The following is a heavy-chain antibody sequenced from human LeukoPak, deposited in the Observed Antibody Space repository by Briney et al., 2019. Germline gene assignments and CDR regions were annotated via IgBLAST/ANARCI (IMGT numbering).Heavy chain of an antibody. V-gene: IGHV4-34*01. CDR1: GGSFSGYY. Sequence: SETLSLTCAVYGGSFSGYYWSWIRQPPGKGLEWIGEINHSGSTNYNPSLKSRVTISVDTSKNQFSQKLSSVTAADTAVYYCARDGRIQLWSRFDPWGQGTLVTVSS. CDR3: ARDGRIQLWSRFDP. CDR2: INHSGST. J-gene: IGHJ5*02. D-gene: IGHD5-18*01.